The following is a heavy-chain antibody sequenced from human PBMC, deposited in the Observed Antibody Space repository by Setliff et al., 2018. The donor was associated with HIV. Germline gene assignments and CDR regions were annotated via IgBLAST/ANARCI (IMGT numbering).Heavy chain of an antibody. D-gene: IGHD3-9*01. CDR1: GASISSSSHH. Sequence: LSLTCTVPGASISSSSHHWAWIRQPPGKGLEYIGNIYYTGSTHHNPSLESRVATSVDTSKNQFSLKLRSVTAADTAVYYCARGVRGYGEIRYFFYYYYMDVWGKGTTVTVSS. V-gene: IGHV4-39*07. CDR2: IYYTGST. CDR3: ARGVRGYGEIRYFFYYYYMDV. J-gene: IGHJ6*03.